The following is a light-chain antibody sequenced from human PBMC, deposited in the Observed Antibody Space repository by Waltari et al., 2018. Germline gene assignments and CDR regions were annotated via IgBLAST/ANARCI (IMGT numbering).Light chain of an antibody. CDR1: QTIDIS. J-gene: IGKJ5*01. V-gene: IGKV3-15*01. Sequence: EIVMTQSPATLSVSPGERVPLSCRASQTIDISLAWYQQKPGQAPRLLIYDASNRAPGIPTRFSGSGSGTEFTLTISSLQSEDFAVYYCQQYKNWPLTFGQGTRPEIK. CDR3: QQYKNWPLT. CDR2: DAS.